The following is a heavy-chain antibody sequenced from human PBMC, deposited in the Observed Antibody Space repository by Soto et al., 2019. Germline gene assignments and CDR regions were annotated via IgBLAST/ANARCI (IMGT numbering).Heavy chain of an antibody. Sequence: PGGSLRLSCAASGFTFSSYGMHWVRQAPGKGLEWVGVIWYVGSVKGRFTISRDNAKNSLYLQMNSLRVEDTAVYYCARGDYYDASGPFSDAFDIWGQGTMVTVSS. CDR2: IWYVG. J-gene: IGHJ3*02. CDR3: ARGDYYDASGPFSDAFDI. CDR1: GFTFSSYG. V-gene: IGHV3-33*03. D-gene: IGHD3-22*01.